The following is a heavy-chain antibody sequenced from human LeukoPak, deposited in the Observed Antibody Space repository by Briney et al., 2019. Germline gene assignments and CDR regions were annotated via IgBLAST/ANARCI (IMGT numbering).Heavy chain of an antibody. CDR3: ARDLDIVVVPASGAFDI. V-gene: IGHV3-30*04. D-gene: IGHD2-2*03. CDR2: ISYDGSNK. Sequence: GGSLRLSCAASGFTFSRYGMHWVRQAPGKGLEWVTAISYDGSNKYYADSVKGRFTISRDNSKNTLYLQMNSLRAEDTAVYYCARDLDIVVVPASGAFDIWGQGTMVTVSS. J-gene: IGHJ3*02. CDR1: GFTFSRYG.